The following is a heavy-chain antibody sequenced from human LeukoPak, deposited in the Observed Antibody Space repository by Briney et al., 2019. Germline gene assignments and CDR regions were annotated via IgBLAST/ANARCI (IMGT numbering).Heavy chain of an antibody. D-gene: IGHD3-16*01. V-gene: IGHV3-7*01. CDR2: IYEDGSEY. CDR3: ARAFS. Sequence: QPGGSLRLSCAASGFTFSSKWMSWVRQAPGKGLEWVANIYEDGSEYSYVASEKGRFTISRDNVKNTQYLQMNSLRAEDTAVYYCARAFSWGQGTLVTVSS. J-gene: IGHJ5*02. CDR1: GFTFSSKW.